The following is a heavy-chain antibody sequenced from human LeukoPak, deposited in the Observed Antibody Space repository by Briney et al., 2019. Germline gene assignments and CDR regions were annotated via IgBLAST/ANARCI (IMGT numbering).Heavy chain of an antibody. CDR1: GGSFSGYY. CDR2: INHSGST. D-gene: IGHD2-15*01. Sequence: SGTLSLTCAVYGGSFSGYYWSWIRQPPGKGLEWIGEINHSGSTNYNPSLKSRVTISVDTSKNQFSLKLSSVTAADTAVYYCASTSYCSGGSCYAFDIWGQGTMVTVSS. J-gene: IGHJ3*02. CDR3: ASTSYCSGGSCYAFDI. V-gene: IGHV4-34*01.